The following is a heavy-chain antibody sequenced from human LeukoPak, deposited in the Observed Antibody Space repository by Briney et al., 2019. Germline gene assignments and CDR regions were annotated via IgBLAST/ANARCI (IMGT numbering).Heavy chain of an antibody. J-gene: IGHJ6*02. D-gene: IGHD2-2*01. V-gene: IGHV3-23*01. CDR2: ISGSGGGT. CDR1: AFTFSSYA. CDR3: AKDSAIVPAAPYGMDV. Sequence: GGSLRLSCAASAFTFSSYAMNWVRQAPGKGLQWVSTISGSGGGTWYADSVKGRFTISRDNPKNTLFLQMNSLRAEDTAVYYCAKDSAIVPAAPYGMDVWGQGTTVTVSS.